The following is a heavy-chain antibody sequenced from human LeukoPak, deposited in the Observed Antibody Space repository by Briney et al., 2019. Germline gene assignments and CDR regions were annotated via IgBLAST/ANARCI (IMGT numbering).Heavy chain of an antibody. J-gene: IGHJ6*02. CDR1: GFTFDDYA. CDR3: AKDKGRLHVTHYYSGMDV. Sequence: GRSLRLSCAASGFTFDDYAVHLLRQAPGNGLEWCSCISWNSGSIGYADSVKVRFTSSRDNAQNSLDLQMNTLRAEDTALYYCAKDKGRLHVTHYYSGMDVWGQGTTVTVSS. CDR2: ISWNSGSI. V-gene: IGHV3-9*01. D-gene: IGHD2-15*01.